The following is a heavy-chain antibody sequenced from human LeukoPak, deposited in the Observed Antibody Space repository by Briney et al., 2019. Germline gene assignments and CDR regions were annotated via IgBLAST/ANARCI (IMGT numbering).Heavy chain of an antibody. CDR1: GYSFTSYW. D-gene: IGHD2-2*01. CDR3: ARQTYCSSTSCQGWFDP. J-gene: IGHJ5*02. Sequence: GESLKISCKGSGYSFTSYWIGWVHQMPGKGLEWMGIIYPGDSDTRYSPSFQGQVTISADKSISTAYLQWSSLKASDTAMYYCARQTYCSSTSCQGWFDPWGQGTLVTVSS. V-gene: IGHV5-51*07. CDR2: IYPGDSDT.